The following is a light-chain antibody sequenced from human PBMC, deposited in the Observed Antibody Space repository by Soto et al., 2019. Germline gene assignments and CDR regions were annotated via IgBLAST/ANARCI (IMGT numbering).Light chain of an antibody. Sequence: IQVTQSPTSLSAAVVDRVTITCEASQDISNYLNWYQQKPGKAPKLLIYDASNLETGVPSRFSGSGSGTDFTFTISSLQPEDIATYYCQHYANTKVTSGGATNLDIK. CDR3: QHYANTKVT. CDR2: DAS. V-gene: IGKV1-33*01. J-gene: IGKJ4*01. CDR1: QDISNY.